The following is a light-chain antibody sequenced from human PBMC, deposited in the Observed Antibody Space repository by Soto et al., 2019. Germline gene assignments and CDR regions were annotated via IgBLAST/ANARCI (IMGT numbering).Light chain of an antibody. CDR1: QTVSSS. CDR2: YSS. V-gene: IGKV3-11*01. Sequence: DIQLTQSPSTLSSSVGDRVTLSCRASQTVSSSLAWYQQKPGQAPRLLINYSSNIATGIPSRFSGSGSGTEFTLTISSLQPEDFAVYYCQQRNHWPLTFGGGTKVDIK. J-gene: IGKJ4*01. CDR3: QQRNHWPLT.